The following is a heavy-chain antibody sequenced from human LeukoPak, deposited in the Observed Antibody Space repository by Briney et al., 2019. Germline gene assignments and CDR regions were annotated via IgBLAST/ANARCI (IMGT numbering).Heavy chain of an antibody. CDR2: IYTNGST. Sequence: SQTLSLTCTVSGGSISSGSYYWSWIRQPAGKGLEWIGRIYTNGSTNYNPSLKSRVTISVDTSKNQFSLKLSSVTAADTAVYYCARKGLYDSSSLDYWGQGTLVTVSS. CDR1: GGSISSGSYY. V-gene: IGHV4-61*02. J-gene: IGHJ4*02. D-gene: IGHD3-22*01. CDR3: ARKGLYDSSSLDY.